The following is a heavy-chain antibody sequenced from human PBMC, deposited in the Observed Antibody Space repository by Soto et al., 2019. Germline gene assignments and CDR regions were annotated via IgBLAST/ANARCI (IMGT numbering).Heavy chain of an antibody. Sequence: ESGGGLVKPGGSLRLSCAASGFTFSSYSMNWVRQAPGKGLEWVSSISSSSSYIYYADSVKGRFTISRDNAKNSLYLQMNSLRAEDTAVYYCARETCGGDCYPDYWGQGTLVTVSS. CDR3: ARETCGGDCYPDY. CDR2: ISSSSSYI. V-gene: IGHV3-21*01. J-gene: IGHJ4*02. D-gene: IGHD2-21*01. CDR1: GFTFSSYS.